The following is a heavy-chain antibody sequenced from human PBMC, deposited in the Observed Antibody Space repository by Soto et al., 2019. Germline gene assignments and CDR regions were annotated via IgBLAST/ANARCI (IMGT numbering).Heavy chain of an antibody. J-gene: IGHJ4*02. CDR3: AREGADSSSWYLLDY. CDR1: GYTFTGYY. V-gene: IGHV1-2*04. D-gene: IGHD6-13*01. Sequence: ASVKVSCKASGYTFTGYYMHWVRQAPGQGLEWMGWINPNSGGTNYAQKFQGWVTMTRDTSISTAYMELSRLRSDHTAVYYCAREGADSSSWYLLDYWGQGTLVTVS. CDR2: INPNSGGT.